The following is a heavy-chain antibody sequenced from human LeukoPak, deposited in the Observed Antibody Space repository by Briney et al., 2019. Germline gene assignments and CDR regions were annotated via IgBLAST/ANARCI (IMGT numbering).Heavy chain of an antibody. Sequence: GGSLRLSCAASGFTFGSYGMHWVRQAPGKGLEWVAVISYDGSNKYYADSVKGRFTISRDNSKNTLYLQMNSLRAEDTAVYYCAKDLKEDIVVVVAATPDYWGQGTLVTVSS. V-gene: IGHV3-30*18. CDR3: AKDLKEDIVVVVAATPDY. D-gene: IGHD2-15*01. CDR2: ISYDGSNK. CDR1: GFTFGSYG. J-gene: IGHJ4*02.